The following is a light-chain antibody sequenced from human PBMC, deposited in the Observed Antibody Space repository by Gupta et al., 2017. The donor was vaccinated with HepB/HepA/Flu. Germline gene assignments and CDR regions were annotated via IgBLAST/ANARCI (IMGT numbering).Light chain of an antibody. CDR1: RSNIGTGYD. CDR2: GNS. V-gene: IGLV1-40*01. Sequence: QSVLTQPPSVSGAPGQTVTISCTGSRSNIGTGYDVHWYQHLPPTAPKLLIYGNSNRPSGVSDRFSGSRSGTSASLAIAGLQAEDEAHYYCQTYDSSLHGWVFGGGTRLTVL. J-gene: IGLJ3*02. CDR3: QTYDSSLHGWV.